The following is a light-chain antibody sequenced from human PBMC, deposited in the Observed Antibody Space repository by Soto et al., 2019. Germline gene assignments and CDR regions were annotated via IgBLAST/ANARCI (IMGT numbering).Light chain of an antibody. Sequence: DIQMTQSPSSLSASVGDRVTITCRASQSVSAFLNWYQQKPGKAPKLLIYAASSLESGVPPRFSGSGSGTDFTLTISTLQPEDFATYYCQQGYTTPGTFGQGTKVDIK. CDR3: QQGYTTPGT. V-gene: IGKV1-39*01. CDR1: QSVSAF. CDR2: AAS. J-gene: IGKJ1*01.